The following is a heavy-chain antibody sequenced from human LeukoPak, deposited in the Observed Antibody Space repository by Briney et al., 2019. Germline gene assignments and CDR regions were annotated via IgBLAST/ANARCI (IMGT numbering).Heavy chain of an antibody. J-gene: IGHJ6*02. D-gene: IGHD3-3*01. CDR1: GFTFSSYA. V-gene: IGHV3-30*18. Sequence: GGSLRLSCAASGFTFSSYAMSWVRQAPGKGLEWVAVISYDGSNKYYADSVKGRFTISRDNSKNTLYLQMNSLRAEDTAVYYCAKDRYYDFWSGYYSMDVWGQGTTVTVSS. CDR3: AKDRYYDFWSGYYSMDV. CDR2: ISYDGSNK.